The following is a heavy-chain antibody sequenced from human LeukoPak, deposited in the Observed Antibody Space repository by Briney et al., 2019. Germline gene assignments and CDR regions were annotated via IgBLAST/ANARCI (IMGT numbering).Heavy chain of an antibody. V-gene: IGHV3-21*01. CDR2: ITSGSYI. CDR1: GFTFSSYS. J-gene: IGHJ4*02. D-gene: IGHD1-26*01. Sequence: GGSLRLSCAASGFTFSSYSLIWVRQAPGQGLEWVSSITSGSYIYYADSVKGRFTISRDNAENSLYLQMNSLRAEDTAVYYCARRLEYSGSKGVFDYWGQGTLVTVSS. CDR3: ARRLEYSGSKGVFDY.